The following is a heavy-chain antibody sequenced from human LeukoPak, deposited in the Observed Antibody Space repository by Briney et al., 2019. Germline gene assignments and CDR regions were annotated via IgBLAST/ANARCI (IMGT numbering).Heavy chain of an antibody. CDR3: AREGQQLVRFYYYYMDV. J-gene: IGHJ6*03. V-gene: IGHV3-30*04. Sequence: GGSLRLSCAASGFTFSTYAMHWVRQAPGKGLEWVAVISYYGSNKYYADSVKGRFTISRDNSKNTLYLQMNSLRAEDTAVYYCAREGQQLVRFYYYYMDVWGKGTTVTVSS. CDR1: GFTFSTYA. D-gene: IGHD6-13*01. CDR2: ISYYGSNK.